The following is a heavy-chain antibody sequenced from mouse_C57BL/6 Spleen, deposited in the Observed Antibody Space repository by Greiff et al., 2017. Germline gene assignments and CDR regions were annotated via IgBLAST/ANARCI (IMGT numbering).Heavy chain of an antibody. D-gene: IGHD1-1*01. V-gene: IGHV1-54*01. CDR3: ARSLQVFWYFDV. J-gene: IGHJ1*03. Sequence: QVQLQQSGAELVRPGTSVKVSCKASGYAFTNYLIEWVKQRPGQGLEWIGVINPGSGGTNYNEKFKGKATLTADKASSTAYMQLSSLTSEDSAVYFCARSLQVFWYFDVWGTGTTVTVSS. CDR2: INPGSGGT. CDR1: GYAFTNYL.